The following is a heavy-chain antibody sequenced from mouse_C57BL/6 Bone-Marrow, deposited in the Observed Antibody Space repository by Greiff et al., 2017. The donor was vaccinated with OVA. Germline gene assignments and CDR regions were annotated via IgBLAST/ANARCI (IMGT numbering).Heavy chain of an antibody. Sequence: EVKLQESGAELVRPGASVKLSCTASGFNIKDDYMHWVKQRPEQGLEWIGWIDPENGDTEYASKFQGKATITADTSSNTAYLQLSSLTSEDTAVYYCTTTAQATAYWGQGTLVTVSA. D-gene: IGHD3-2*02. CDR3: TTTAQATAY. CDR2: IDPENGDT. V-gene: IGHV14-4*01. CDR1: GFNIKDDY. J-gene: IGHJ3*01.